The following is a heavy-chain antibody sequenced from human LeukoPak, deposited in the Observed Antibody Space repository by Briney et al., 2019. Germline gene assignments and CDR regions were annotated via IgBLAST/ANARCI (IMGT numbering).Heavy chain of an antibody. CDR3: ARDRSGLDV. CDR1: GGSISSGSYY. V-gene: IGHV4-61*02. J-gene: IGHJ6*02. Sequence: PSETLSLTCTVSGGSISSGSYYWSWIRQPAGKGLEWIGRIYTSGSTNYNPSLKSRVTISVDTSKNQFSLKLISVTDADTAVYFCARDRSGLDVWGPGTAVTVSS. CDR2: IYTSGST.